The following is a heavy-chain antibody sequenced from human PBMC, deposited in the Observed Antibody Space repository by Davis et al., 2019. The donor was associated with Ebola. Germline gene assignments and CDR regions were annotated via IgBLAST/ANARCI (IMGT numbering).Heavy chain of an antibody. CDR1: GFTFSDYY. CDR3: ARDLFIVATMSYYGMDV. Sequence: PGGSLRLSCAASGFTFSDYYMSWIRQAPGKGLEWVSYISSSGSTIYYADSVKGRFTISRDNAKNSLYLQMNSLRAEDTAVYYCARDLFIVATMSYYGMDVWGQGTTVTVSS. V-gene: IGHV3-11*01. CDR2: ISSSGSTI. J-gene: IGHJ6*02. D-gene: IGHD5-12*01.